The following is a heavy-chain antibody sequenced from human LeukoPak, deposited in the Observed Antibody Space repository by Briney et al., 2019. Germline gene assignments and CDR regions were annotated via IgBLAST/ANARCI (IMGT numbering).Heavy chain of an antibody. Sequence: PGGSLRLSCAASGFTFRNFWMTWVRQAPGKGLEWVSVIYGGGNIYYADSVKGRFTISRDNSKNTLYLQMNSLRAEDTAVYYCARGAGYNYPYYFDYWGQGTLVTVSS. CDR3: ARGAGYNYPYYFDY. CDR1: GFTFRNFW. J-gene: IGHJ4*02. D-gene: IGHD5-24*01. V-gene: IGHV3-53*01. CDR2: IYGGGNI.